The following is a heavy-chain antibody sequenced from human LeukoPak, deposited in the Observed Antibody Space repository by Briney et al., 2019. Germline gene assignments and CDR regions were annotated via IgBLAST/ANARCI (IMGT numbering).Heavy chain of an antibody. Sequence: QPGGSLRLSCAGSGFPFSSDAMNWVRPAPGKGLEWVAVIWYDGSNKYYADSVKGRFTISRDNSKNTLYLQMNSLRAEDTAVYYCARDRLSMTTVTTLDYWGQGTLVTVSS. CDR2: IWYDGSNK. V-gene: IGHV3-33*08. D-gene: IGHD4-17*01. CDR3: ARDRLSMTTVTTLDY. J-gene: IGHJ4*02. CDR1: GFPFSSDA.